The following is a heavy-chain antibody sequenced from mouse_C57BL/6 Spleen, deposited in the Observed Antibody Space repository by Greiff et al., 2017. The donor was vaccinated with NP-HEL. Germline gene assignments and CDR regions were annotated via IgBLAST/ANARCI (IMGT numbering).Heavy chain of an antibody. J-gene: IGHJ4*01. D-gene: IGHD1-1*01. CDR2: FHPYNDDT. Sequence: VQLQESGAELVKPGASVKMSCKASGYTFTTYPIEWMKQNHGKSLEWIGNFHPYNDDTKYNEKFKGKATLTVEKSSSTVYLELSRLTSEDSAVYYGERWGYYGSNYDYAMDYWGQGTAVTVSS. CDR3: ERWGYYGSNYDYAMDY. CDR1: GYTFTTYP. V-gene: IGHV1-47*01.